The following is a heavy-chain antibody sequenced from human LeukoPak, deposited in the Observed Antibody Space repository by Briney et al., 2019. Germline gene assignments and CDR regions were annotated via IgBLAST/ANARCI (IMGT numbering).Heavy chain of an antibody. Sequence: ASVKVSCKASGYTITGYYMHWVRQAPGQGLEWMGWINPNSGGTNYAQKFQGRVTMTRDTSISTAYMELSRLRSDDTAVYYCASFDYDILTGSRSLYYYYGMDVWGQGTTVTVSS. CDR1: GYTITGYY. CDR3: ASFDYDILTGSRSLYYYYGMDV. V-gene: IGHV1-2*02. D-gene: IGHD3-9*01. J-gene: IGHJ6*02. CDR2: INPNSGGT.